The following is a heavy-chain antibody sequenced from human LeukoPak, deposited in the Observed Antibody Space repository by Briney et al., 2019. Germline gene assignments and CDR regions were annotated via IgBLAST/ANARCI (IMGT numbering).Heavy chain of an antibody. D-gene: IGHD1-7*01. CDR2: ISGSGGST. Sequence: GGSLRLSCAASGFTFSSYAMSWVRQAPGKGLEWVSAISGSGGSTYYADSVKGRFTISRDNSKNTLYLQMNSLRAEDTAVYYCAKDPEGITGTINNWFDPWGQGTLVTVSS. CDR1: GFTFSSYA. CDR3: AKDPEGITGTINNWFDP. J-gene: IGHJ5*02. V-gene: IGHV3-23*01.